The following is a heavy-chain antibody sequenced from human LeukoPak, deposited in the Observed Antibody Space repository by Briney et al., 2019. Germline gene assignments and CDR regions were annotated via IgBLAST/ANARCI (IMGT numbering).Heavy chain of an antibody. CDR3: ARGDYPPSYDFWSGYFLV. V-gene: IGHV3-30-3*01. Sequence: SCKASGGTFSSYTIHWVRQAPGKGLEWVALISDDGTNKYYVDSVKGRFTISRDNSKNTLYLQMNSLRAEDTAVYYCARGDYPPSYDFWSGYFLVWGQGTTVTVSS. CDR2: ISDDGTNK. CDR1: GGTFSSYT. D-gene: IGHD3-3*01. J-gene: IGHJ6*02.